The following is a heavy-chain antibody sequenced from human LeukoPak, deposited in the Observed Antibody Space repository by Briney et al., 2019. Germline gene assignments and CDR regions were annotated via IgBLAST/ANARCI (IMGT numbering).Heavy chain of an antibody. CDR1: GFTFSTCA. Sequence: GGSLRLSCAASGFTFSTCAVSGVRQAPGKGLEWVSGISGSAGTTYYADSVKGRFTISRDNAKNSLCLQMNSLRAEDTAVYYCARDFWSGSFNWFDPWSQGTLVTVSS. CDR2: ISGSAGTT. CDR3: ARDFWSGSFNWFDP. J-gene: IGHJ5*02. V-gene: IGHV3-23*01. D-gene: IGHD3-3*01.